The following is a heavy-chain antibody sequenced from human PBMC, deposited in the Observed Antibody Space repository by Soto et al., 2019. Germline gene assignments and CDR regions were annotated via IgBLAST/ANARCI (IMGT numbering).Heavy chain of an antibody. CDR2: IYNSGST. J-gene: IGHJ4*02. D-gene: IGHD6-19*01. CDR3: ARHGRQWLVHDY. V-gene: IGHV4-59*08. Sequence: QVQLQESSRGLVKPSETLSLTCTVSGGSIDSYSWSWIRQPPGKGLEWIGYIYNSGSTNYNPSLKSRVTISVDTSQNQIALKLSSVTAADTAVYYWARHGRQWLVHDYWGQGTLVTVSS. CDR1: GGSIDSYS.